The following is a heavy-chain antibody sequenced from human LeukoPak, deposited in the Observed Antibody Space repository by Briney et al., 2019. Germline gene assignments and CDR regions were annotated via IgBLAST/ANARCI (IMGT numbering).Heavy chain of an antibody. CDR1: GGSISSYY. D-gene: IGHD3-10*01. J-gene: IGHJ4*02. V-gene: IGHV4-59*01. Sequence: SETLSLTCTVSGGSISSYYWSWIRQPPGKGLEWIGYIYYSGSTNYNPSLKSRVTISVDTSKNQFSLKLSSVTAADTAVYYCARAMVGFGESYPFDYWGQGTQVTVSS. CDR2: IYYSGST. CDR3: ARAMVGFGESYPFDY.